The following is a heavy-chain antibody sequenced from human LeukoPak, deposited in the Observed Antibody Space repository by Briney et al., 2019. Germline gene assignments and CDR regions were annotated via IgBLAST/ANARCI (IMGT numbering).Heavy chain of an antibody. V-gene: IGHV3-64*01. CDR1: GFTFSSYA. J-gene: IGHJ4*02. D-gene: IGHD3-10*01. CDR2: ISSNGGST. Sequence: GSLSLSCAASGFTFSSYAMHWVRQAPGKGLEYVSGISSNGGSTYYANSVKGRFTISRDNSKNTLYLQMNSLRAEDTAVYYCARDSEGFDYWGQGTLVTVSS. CDR3: ARDSEGFDY.